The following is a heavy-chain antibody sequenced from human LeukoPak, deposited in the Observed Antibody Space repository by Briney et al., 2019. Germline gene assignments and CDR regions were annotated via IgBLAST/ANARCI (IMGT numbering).Heavy chain of an antibody. V-gene: IGHV4-4*02. CDR2: IYHRGNT. CDR3: ATSRDGYNHFDY. Sequence: PSETLSLTCVVSGDSITTSNWWNWVRQPPGKGLEWIGKIYHRGNTNNSPSLKSRVTMSVDRSKNQFSLNLTSVTAADTAVYYCATSRDGYNHFDYWGQGILVTVSS. D-gene: IGHD5-24*01. J-gene: IGHJ4*02. CDR1: GDSITTSNW.